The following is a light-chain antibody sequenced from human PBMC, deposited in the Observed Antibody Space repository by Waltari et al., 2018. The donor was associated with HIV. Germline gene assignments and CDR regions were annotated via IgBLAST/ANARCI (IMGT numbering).Light chain of an antibody. CDR1: SSNIGSNH. CDR2: RNY. Sequence: QSVLSQPPSASGTPGQRVTFSCYGSSSNIGSNHVYWYQQFPGPAPKLLIYRNYQRPYGVPDGCPGPKAGNSACLAMRGLRSEDEADYYCAVWDVSLNGRVFGGGTKLTVL. CDR3: AVWDVSLNGRV. J-gene: IGLJ3*02. V-gene: IGLV1-47*01.